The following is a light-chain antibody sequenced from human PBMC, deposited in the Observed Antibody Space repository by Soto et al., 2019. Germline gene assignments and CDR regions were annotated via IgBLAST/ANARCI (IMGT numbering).Light chain of an antibody. CDR2: EVT. CDR1: SSDVGGYNY. Sequence: QSALTQPASVSGSPGQSITISCTATSSDVGGYNYVSLYQQHPGKAPKLMIYEVTNRPSGVSNRFSGSKSGNTASLTISGLQAEDEADYYCSSYTSSSPYVFGTGTRSPS. CDR3: SSYTSSSPYV. V-gene: IGLV2-14*01. J-gene: IGLJ1*01.